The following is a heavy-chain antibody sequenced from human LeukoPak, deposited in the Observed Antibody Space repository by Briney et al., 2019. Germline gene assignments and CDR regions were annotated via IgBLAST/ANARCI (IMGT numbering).Heavy chain of an antibody. CDR1: GFTFSSYW. CDR3: AKDSHYYYMDV. CDR2: INSDGSST. Sequence: PGGSLRLSCAASGFTFSSYWMHWVRQAPGKGLVWVSRINSDGSSTSYADSVKGRFTISRDNAKNTLYLQMNSLRAEDTAVYYCAKDSHYYYMDVWGKGTTVTISS. J-gene: IGHJ6*03. V-gene: IGHV3-74*01.